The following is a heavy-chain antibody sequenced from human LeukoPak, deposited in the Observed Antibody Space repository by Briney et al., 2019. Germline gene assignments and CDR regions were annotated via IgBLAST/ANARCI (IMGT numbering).Heavy chain of an antibody. J-gene: IGHJ3*02. CDR3: ARRGSGWYEGAFDI. Sequence: PGGSLRLSCAASGFTFSSYWMSWVRQAPGKGLEWVANIKQDGSEKYYVDSVKGRFTISRDNAKNSLYLQMNSLRAEDTAVYYCARRGSGWYEGAFDIWGQGIMVTVSS. CDR2: IKQDGSEK. CDR1: GFTFSSYW. V-gene: IGHV3-7*01. D-gene: IGHD6-19*01.